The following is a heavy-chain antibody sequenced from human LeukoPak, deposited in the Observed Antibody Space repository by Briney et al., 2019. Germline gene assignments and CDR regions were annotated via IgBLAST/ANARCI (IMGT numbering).Heavy chain of an antibody. Sequence: SETLSLTCTVSGGSINTYYWSWIRQPPGKGLEWIGYIYYSGSTDYNPSLKSRVTISLDTSKNQFSLRLSSVTAADTAVYYCARAPSGWFGELVPHYFDYWGQGTLVTVSS. CDR1: GGSINTYY. CDR3: ARAPSGWFGELVPHYFDY. V-gene: IGHV4-59*08. D-gene: IGHD3-10*01. CDR2: IYYSGST. J-gene: IGHJ4*02.